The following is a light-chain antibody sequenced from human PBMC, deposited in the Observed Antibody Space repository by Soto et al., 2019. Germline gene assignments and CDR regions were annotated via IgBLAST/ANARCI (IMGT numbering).Light chain of an antibody. Sequence: EIVLTQSPGTLSLSPGDRATLSCRASQSVGSNYLAWYQQKPGQAPRLLIYDASSRATGIPDRFSGSGSGTDFTLTISRLEPEDFAVYYCQQYTSSPSTFGPGTKVDIK. CDR3: QQYTSSPST. J-gene: IGKJ3*01. CDR1: QSVGSNY. V-gene: IGKV3-20*01. CDR2: DAS.